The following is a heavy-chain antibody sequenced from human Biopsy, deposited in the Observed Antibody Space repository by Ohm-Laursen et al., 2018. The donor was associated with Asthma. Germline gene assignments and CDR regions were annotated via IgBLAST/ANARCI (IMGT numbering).Heavy chain of an antibody. CDR3: ARTYYDFLTGQVNDAFAM. CDR1: GYTFISYA. D-gene: IGHD3-9*01. V-gene: IGHV1-3*01. CDR2: IHAGNGNT. J-gene: IGHJ3*02. Sequence: GSSVKVSCKASGYTFISYAIHWVRQAPGQRLQRMGWIHAGNGNTKYSQKFQGRVTITRDTSASTAYMELSSLRSEDTAVYYCARTYYDFLTGQVNDAFAMWGQGTMVTVSS.